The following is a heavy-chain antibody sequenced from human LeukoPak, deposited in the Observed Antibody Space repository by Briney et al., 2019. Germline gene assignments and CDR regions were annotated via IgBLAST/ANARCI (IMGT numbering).Heavy chain of an antibody. CDR3: ARAGGLGYSYGLRFDY. V-gene: IGHV3-66*02. Sequence: GGSLRLSCAASGFTLSSNYMSWVRQAPGEGLEWVSVIYSGGSTYYPDSVTGRFTISRDNSKNTLYLQMNSLRAEDTAVYYCARAGGLGYSYGLRFDYWGQGTLVTVSS. D-gene: IGHD5-18*01. CDR2: IYSGGST. J-gene: IGHJ4*02. CDR1: GFTLSSNY.